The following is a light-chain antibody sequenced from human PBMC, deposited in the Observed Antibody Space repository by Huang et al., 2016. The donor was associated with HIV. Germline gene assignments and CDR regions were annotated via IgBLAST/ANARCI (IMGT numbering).Light chain of an antibody. CDR2: DAS. J-gene: IGKJ4*01. Sequence: DIQMTQSPSSLSASVGDRVTITCQASQDISNFLNWYQQKPGKAPKLLLHDASNLETGVPSRFSGSGSGTDFTFTISSLQPEDIATYYCQQYDNLPLTFGGGTKVVIK. V-gene: IGKV1-33*01. CDR1: QDISNF. CDR3: QQYDNLPLT.